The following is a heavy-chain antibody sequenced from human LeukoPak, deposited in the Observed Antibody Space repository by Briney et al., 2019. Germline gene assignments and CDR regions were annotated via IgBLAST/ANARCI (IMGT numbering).Heavy chain of an antibody. CDR2: INPNSGGT. CDR3: ARDNPVAATPYYGMDV. CDR1: GYTFTGYY. J-gene: IGHJ6*02. Sequence: ASVKVSCKASGYTFTGYYMHWVRQAPGQGLEWMGWINPNSGGTNYAQKFQGRVTMTRDTSISTAYMELSRLRSEDTAVYYCARDNPVAATPYYGMDVWGQGTTVTVSS. V-gene: IGHV1-2*02. D-gene: IGHD2-15*01.